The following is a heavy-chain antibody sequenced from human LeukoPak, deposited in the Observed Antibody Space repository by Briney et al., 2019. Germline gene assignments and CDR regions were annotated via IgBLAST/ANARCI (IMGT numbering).Heavy chain of an antibody. CDR1: GGSISSSTYY. CDR2: LYYSGST. CDR3: ARQAISGYDPPPFDS. D-gene: IGHD5-12*01. Sequence: PSETLSLTCTVSGGSISSSTYYWGWIRQPPGKGLEWIGNLYYSGSTYYNPSLKSRVTISVDTSKNQFSLKLSSVTAADTAVHYCARQAISGYDPPPFDSWGQGTLVTVPS. V-gene: IGHV4-39*01. J-gene: IGHJ4*02.